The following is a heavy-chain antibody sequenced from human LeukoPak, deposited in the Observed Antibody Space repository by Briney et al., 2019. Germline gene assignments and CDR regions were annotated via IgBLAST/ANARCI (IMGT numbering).Heavy chain of an antibody. CDR3: ARDAGDYYDSSGYYTSYYFDY. CDR2: ISGYNGDT. V-gene: IGHV1-18*01. D-gene: IGHD3-22*01. J-gene: IGHJ4*02. CDR1: GYNFKTHA. Sequence: ASVKVSCQTSGYNFKTHAVSWVRQVPGQGLEWMGWISGYNGDTAFAQKFQGRVTMTKDTSTTTAYMELRSLRSDDTAVYYCARDAGDYYDSSGYYTSYYFDYWGQGTLVTVSS.